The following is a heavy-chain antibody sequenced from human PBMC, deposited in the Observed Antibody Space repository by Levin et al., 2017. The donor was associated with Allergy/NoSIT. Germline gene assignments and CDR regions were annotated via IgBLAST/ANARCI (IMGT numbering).Heavy chain of an antibody. J-gene: IGHJ4*02. D-gene: IGHD6-13*01. V-gene: IGHV4-39*01. CDR2: IYYSGST. Sequence: PSETLSLTCTVSGGSISSSSYYWGWIRQPPGKGLEWIGSIYYSGSTYYNPSLKSRVTISVDTSKNQFSLKLSSVTAADTAVYYCARMFQRSSSWPFDYWGQGTLVTVSS. CDR1: GGSISSSSYY. CDR3: ARMFQRSSSWPFDY.